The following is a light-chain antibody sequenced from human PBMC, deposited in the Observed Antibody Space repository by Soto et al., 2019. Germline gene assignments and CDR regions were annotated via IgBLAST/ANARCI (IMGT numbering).Light chain of an antibody. CDR1: SSNIGGNS. Sequence: QTLLTKPTSVSAAPGQKITISCSGSSSNIGGNSVSWYQQLPGTAPKLLIYDDNKRPSGIPDRFSGSKSGTSATLGITGFQTGDEADYYCGSWDSSLSAYVFGTGTKVTVL. CDR3: GSWDSSLSAYV. J-gene: IGLJ1*01. CDR2: DDN. V-gene: IGLV1-51*01.